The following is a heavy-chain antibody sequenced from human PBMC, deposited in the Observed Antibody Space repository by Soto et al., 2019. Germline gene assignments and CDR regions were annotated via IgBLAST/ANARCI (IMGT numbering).Heavy chain of an antibody. CDR2: IIPIFGTA. J-gene: IGHJ1*01. CDR1: GGTFSSYA. V-gene: IGHV1-69*13. CDR3: ARVGGGDYDSSGPSGYFQH. Sequence: SVKVSCKASGGTFSSYAISWVRQAPGQGLEWMGGIIPIFGTANYAQKFQGRVTITADESTSTAYMGLSSLRSEDTAVYYCARVGGGDYDSSGPSGYFQHWGQGTLVTVSS. D-gene: IGHD3-22*01.